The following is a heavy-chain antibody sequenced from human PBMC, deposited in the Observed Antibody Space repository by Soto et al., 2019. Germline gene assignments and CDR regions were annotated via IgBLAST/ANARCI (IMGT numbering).Heavy chain of an antibody. J-gene: IGHJ6*02. CDR1: GFTFSGYS. CDR2: ISSSSSTI. V-gene: IGHV3-48*02. CDR3: AANRIQLWHYSYYGMDV. Sequence: GGSLRLSCAASGFTFSGYSMNWVRQAPGKGLEWVSYISSSSSTIYYADSVKGRFTISRDNAKNSLYLQMNSLRDEDTAVYYCAANRIQLWHYSYYGMDVWGQGTTVTVSS. D-gene: IGHD5-18*01.